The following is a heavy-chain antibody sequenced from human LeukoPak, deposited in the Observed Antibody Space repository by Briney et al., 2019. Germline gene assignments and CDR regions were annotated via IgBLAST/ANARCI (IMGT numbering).Heavy chain of an antibody. D-gene: IGHD3-22*01. J-gene: IGHJ3*02. CDR1: GYTFTAYF. CDR2: INPNSGDT. V-gene: IGHV1-2*02. Sequence: ASVKVSCKASGYTFTAYFMHWVRQAPGQGLEWMGWINPNSGDTNYAQKFQGRVTMTRDTSISTAYMELSRLRSDDTAVYYCARATYYDSSGYPNDAFDIWGQGTMVTVSS. CDR3: ARATYYDSSGYPNDAFDI.